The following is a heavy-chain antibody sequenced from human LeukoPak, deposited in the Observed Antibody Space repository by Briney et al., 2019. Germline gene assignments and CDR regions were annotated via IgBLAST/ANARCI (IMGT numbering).Heavy chain of an antibody. J-gene: IGHJ3*02. V-gene: IGHV1-69*13. CDR3: ARDLNDYGDSPNAFDI. D-gene: IGHD4-17*01. Sequence: SVKVSCTASGGTFSSYAISWVRQVPGQGLEWMGGIIPIFGTANYAQKFQGRVTITADESTSTAYMELSSLRSEDTAVYYCARDLNDYGDSPNAFDIWGQGTMVTVSS. CDR1: GGTFSSYA. CDR2: IIPIFGTA.